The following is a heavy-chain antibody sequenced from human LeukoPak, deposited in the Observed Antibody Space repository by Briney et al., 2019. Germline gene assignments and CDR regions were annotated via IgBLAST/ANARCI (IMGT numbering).Heavy chain of an antibody. CDR3: AREGTTVADAFDI. CDR1: GFTFSSYA. CDR2: ISYDGSNK. V-gene: IGHV3-30*04. D-gene: IGHD4-23*01. Sequence: GGSLRLSCAASGFTFSSYAMHWVRQAPGKGLEWVAVISYDGSNKYYANSVKGRFTISRDNSKNTLYLQMDSLRAEDTAVYYCAREGTTVADAFDIWGQGTMVTVSS. J-gene: IGHJ3*02.